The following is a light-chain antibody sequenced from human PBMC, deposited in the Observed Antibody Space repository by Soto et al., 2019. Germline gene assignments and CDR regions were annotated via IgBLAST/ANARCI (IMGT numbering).Light chain of an antibody. CDR3: QQYNSYWA. V-gene: IGKV1-5*01. Sequence: DIPMTQSPATLSASVGDRVTITCRASRSVSSWLAWYQQKPGKAPKLLIYDASSLQSGVPPRFSGSGSGTEFTLTINSLQPDDFATYYCQQYNSYWAFGQGTKVEIK. J-gene: IGKJ1*01. CDR2: DAS. CDR1: RSVSSW.